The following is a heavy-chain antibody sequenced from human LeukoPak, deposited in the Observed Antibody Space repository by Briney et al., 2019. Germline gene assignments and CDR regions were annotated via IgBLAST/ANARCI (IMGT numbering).Heavy chain of an antibody. Sequence: GTLRLSCAASGFTFISYGMSWVRQPPGKGLEWIGEINHSGSTNYNPSLKSRVTISVDTSKNQFSLKLSSVTAADTAVYYCARRLLGYCSGGSCYSGYFQHWGKGTTVTVSS. CDR2: INHSGST. CDR1: GFTFISYG. D-gene: IGHD2-15*01. CDR3: ARRLLGYCSGGSCYSGYFQH. V-gene: IGHV4-34*01. J-gene: IGHJ6*04.